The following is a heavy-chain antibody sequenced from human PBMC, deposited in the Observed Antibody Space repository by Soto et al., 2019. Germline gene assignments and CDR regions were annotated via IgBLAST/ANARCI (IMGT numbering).Heavy chain of an antibody. CDR1: GFTFSGSA. Sequence: EVQLVESGGGLVQPGGSLKLSCAASGFTFSGSAMHWVRQASGKGLEGVGRIRSKANSYATAYAASVKGRFTISRDDSKNTAYLQMNSLKTEDTAVYYCTRGLTTVTTDYWGQGTLVTVSS. CDR3: TRGLTTVTTDY. J-gene: IGHJ4*02. D-gene: IGHD4-17*01. V-gene: IGHV3-73*01. CDR2: IRSKANSYAT.